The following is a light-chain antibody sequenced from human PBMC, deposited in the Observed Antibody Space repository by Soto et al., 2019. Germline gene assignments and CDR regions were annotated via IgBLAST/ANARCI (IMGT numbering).Light chain of an antibody. CDR2: EVS. J-gene: IGLJ2*01. CDR3: SSYTRSNILL. CDR1: SSDVGGYNY. V-gene: IGLV2-14*01. Sequence: QYALTQPASVSGSPGQSVTISCTGTSSDVGGYNYVSWYQQHSGKAPKLMIYEVSNRPSGVSNRFSGSKSGNTASLTISGLQAEDEADYYCSSYTRSNILLIGGGTKVTVL.